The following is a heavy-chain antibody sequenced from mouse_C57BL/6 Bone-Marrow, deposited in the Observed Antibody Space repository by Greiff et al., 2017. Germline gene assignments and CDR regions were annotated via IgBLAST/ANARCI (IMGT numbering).Heavy chain of an antibody. CDR2: IWGDGST. D-gene: IGHD2-4*01. J-gene: IGHJ4*01. CDR1: GFSLTSYG. V-gene: IGHV2-6-1*01. CDR3: ARHPRYYDLYYAMDY. Sequence: QVQLKQSGPGLVAPSQSLSITCTVSGFSLTSYGVNWVRQPPGKGLEWLVVIWGDGSTTYNPALKSRLSISKDNSKSQVFLKMNSLQTDDTAMYYCARHPRYYDLYYAMDYWGQGTSVTVSS.